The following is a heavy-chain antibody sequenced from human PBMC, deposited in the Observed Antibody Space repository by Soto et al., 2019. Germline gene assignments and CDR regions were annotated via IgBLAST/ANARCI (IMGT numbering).Heavy chain of an antibody. Sequence: QVQLQESGPGLVKPSETLSLTCTVSDGSISSYYWSWIRQFPGKGLEWIGYIYYSGSTNYNPSLKSRVTITVDTSKNQFSLMLISVTAADTAVYYCAPTRGGTFDIWGQGTMVTVSS. D-gene: IGHD3-16*01. CDR1: DGSISSYY. CDR3: APTRGGTFDI. V-gene: IGHV4-59*08. J-gene: IGHJ3*02. CDR2: IYYSGST.